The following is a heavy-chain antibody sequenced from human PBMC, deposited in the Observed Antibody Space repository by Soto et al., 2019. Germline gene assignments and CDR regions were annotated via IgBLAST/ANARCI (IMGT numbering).Heavy chain of an antibody. CDR2: ISSSSSTI. J-gene: IGHJ5*02. Sequence: EVQLVESGGGLVQPGGSLRLSCAASGFTFSSYSMNWVRQAPGKGLEWVSYISSSSSTIYYADSVKGRFTISRDNAKNSQYLQLTSLRAEATAVYYCARHPDRIAQIGWFAPWGQGTLVTVSS. V-gene: IGHV3-48*01. CDR1: GFTFSSYS. D-gene: IGHD6-13*01. CDR3: ARHPDRIAQIGWFAP.